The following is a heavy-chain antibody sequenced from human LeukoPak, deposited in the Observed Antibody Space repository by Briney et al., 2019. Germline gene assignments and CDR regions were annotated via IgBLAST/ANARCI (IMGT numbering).Heavy chain of an antibody. CDR2: ISSSDSTI. J-gene: IGHJ4*02. CDR1: GFTFSSYE. CDR3: ARDYGGSSPFDY. V-gene: IGHV3-48*03. D-gene: IGHD4-23*01. Sequence: GGSLRLSCAASGFTFSSYEVHWVRQPPGKGLEWVSYISSSDSTIYYADSVKGRFTISRDNAKNSLYLQMNSLRAEDTAVYYCARDYGGSSPFDYWGQGTLVTVSS.